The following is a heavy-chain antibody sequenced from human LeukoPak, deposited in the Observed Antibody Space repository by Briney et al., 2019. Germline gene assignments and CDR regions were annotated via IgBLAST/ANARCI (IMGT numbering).Heavy chain of an antibody. CDR1: GYTLTELS. V-gene: IGHV1-24*01. J-gene: IGHJ4*02. CDR3: ATCRSSSSFDY. Sequence: GASVKVSCKVSGYTLTELSMHWVRQAPGKGLEWMGGFDPEDGETIYAQKFQGRVTMTEGTSTDTAYMELSSLRSEDTAVYYCATCRSSSSFDYWGQGTLVTVSS. D-gene: IGHD6-6*01. CDR2: FDPEDGET.